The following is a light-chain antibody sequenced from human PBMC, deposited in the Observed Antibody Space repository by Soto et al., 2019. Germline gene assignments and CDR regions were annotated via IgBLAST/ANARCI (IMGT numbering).Light chain of an antibody. V-gene: IGKV3-11*01. CDR3: QQRSNWPLT. Sequence: EIVLTQSPATLSLSPGERATLSCSASQSVDSYLTWYQQRPGQAPRLLIYDVSKRATGIPVRFSGSGSGTDFTLTISSLEPEDVAIYYCQQRSNWPLTFGGGTKVEIK. CDR2: DVS. CDR1: QSVDSY. J-gene: IGKJ4*01.